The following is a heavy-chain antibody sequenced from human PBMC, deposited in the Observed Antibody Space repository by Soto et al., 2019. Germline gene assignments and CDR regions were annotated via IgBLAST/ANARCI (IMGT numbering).Heavy chain of an antibody. CDR1: GFAFKYAR. D-gene: IGHD3-16*01. Sequence: PGGSLRLSCAASGFAFKYARMTWVRQAPGKGLEWVGHIRSNIDGATTAYAAPVKGRFTISRDESKNTVDLQMNSLITEDTAVYYCTTDWGSGTHYARAFDVWGQGTMDTVSS. J-gene: IGHJ3*01. CDR2: IRSNIDGATT. CDR3: TTDWGSGTHYARAFDV. V-gene: IGHV3-15*01.